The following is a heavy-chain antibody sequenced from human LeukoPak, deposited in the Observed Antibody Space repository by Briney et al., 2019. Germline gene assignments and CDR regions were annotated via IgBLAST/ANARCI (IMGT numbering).Heavy chain of an antibody. J-gene: IGHJ4*02. D-gene: IGHD3-16*01. V-gene: IGHV3-30*02. Sequence: GGSLRLSCAASGFTLSANNMHWVRQAPGKGLEWETFIDHDGSQKFYADSVKGRFTISRDNSKNALYLHINSLRPEDTAVYYCAKDGGGGTYSFDYRGQGSLVTVSS. CDR1: GFTLSANN. CDR3: AKDGGGGTYSFDY. CDR2: IDHDGSQK.